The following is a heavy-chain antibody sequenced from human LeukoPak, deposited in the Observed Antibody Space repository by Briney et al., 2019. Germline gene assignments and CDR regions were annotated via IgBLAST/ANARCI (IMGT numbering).Heavy chain of an antibody. CDR2: IWYDGSNK. Sequence: GRSLRLSCAASGLTFSSYGMHWVRQAPGKGLEWVAVIWYDGSNKYYADSVKRRFTISRDNSKNTLYLQRNSLRAEDTAVYYCARDGSSGWYWVDYWGQGTLVTVSS. J-gene: IGHJ4*02. D-gene: IGHD6-19*01. CDR3: ARDGSSGWYWVDY. V-gene: IGHV3-33*01. CDR1: GLTFSSYG.